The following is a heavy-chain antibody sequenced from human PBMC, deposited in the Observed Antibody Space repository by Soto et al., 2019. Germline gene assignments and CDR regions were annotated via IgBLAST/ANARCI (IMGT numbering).Heavy chain of an antibody. J-gene: IGHJ5*02. V-gene: IGHV4-30-4*01. CDR2: IYYSGST. CDR1: GGSISSGDYY. CDR3: ARGRLVGATPTGFDP. D-gene: IGHD1-26*01. Sequence: SETLSLTCTVSGGSISSGDYYWSWIRQPPGKGLEWIGYIYYSGSTYYNPSLKSRVTISVDTSKNQFSLKLSSVTAADTAVYYCARGRLVGATPTGFDPWGQGTLVTV.